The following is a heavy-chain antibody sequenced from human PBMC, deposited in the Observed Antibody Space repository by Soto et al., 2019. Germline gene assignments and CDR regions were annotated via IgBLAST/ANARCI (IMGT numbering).Heavy chain of an antibody. CDR2: ISYDGSNK. CDR1: GFTFSSYG. D-gene: IGHD2-15*01. J-gene: IGHJ5*02. CDR3: AKDARSIVVVVAATLYFDWFDP. Sequence: QVQLVESGGGVVQPGRSLRLSCAASGFTFSSYGMHWVRQAPGKGLEWGAVISYDGSNKYYADSVKGRFTISRDNSKNTLYLQMNSLRAEDTAVYYCAKDARSIVVVVAATLYFDWFDPWGQGTLVTVSS. V-gene: IGHV3-30*18.